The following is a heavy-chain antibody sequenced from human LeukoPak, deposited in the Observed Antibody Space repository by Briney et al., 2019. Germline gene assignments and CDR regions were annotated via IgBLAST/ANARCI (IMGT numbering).Heavy chain of an antibody. J-gene: IGHJ4*02. CDR2: ISSSGSII. D-gene: IGHD6-13*01. Sequence: GGSLRLSCAASGFTFSSYEMNWVRQAPGKGLEWVSYISSSGSIIYYADSVKGRFTISRDNAKNSLYLQMNSLRAEDTAVYYCARDPGIASAGTVGYFDYWGQGILVTVSS. CDR3: ARDPGIASAGTVGYFDY. V-gene: IGHV3-48*03. CDR1: GFTFSSYE.